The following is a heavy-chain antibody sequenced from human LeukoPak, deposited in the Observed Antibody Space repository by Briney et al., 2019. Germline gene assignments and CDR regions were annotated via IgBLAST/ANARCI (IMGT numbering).Heavy chain of an antibody. CDR2: IYYSGST. V-gene: IGHV4-38-2*02. CDR1: GYSISSGYY. D-gene: IGHD3-16*01. Sequence: SETLSLTCTVSGYSISSGYYWGWIRQPLGKGLEWIGSIYYSGSTYYNPSLKSRVTISVDTSKNQFSLKLSSVTAADTAVYYCARGPTFIDYWGQGTLVTVSS. J-gene: IGHJ4*02. CDR3: ARGPTFIDY.